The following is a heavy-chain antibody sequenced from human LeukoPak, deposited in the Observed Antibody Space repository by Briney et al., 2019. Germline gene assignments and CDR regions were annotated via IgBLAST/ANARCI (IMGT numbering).Heavy chain of an antibody. V-gene: IGHV4-59*08. J-gene: IGHJ4*02. Sequence: PSETLSLTCTVSGASISDYYWSWIRQPPGKGLEGIAYMYYSGIPNYSRSLKSRVTMSADKSNNQVSLTLTSVTAADTAVYYCASHHGRGEAFDYWGRGTLVTVSS. D-gene: IGHD3-10*01. CDR1: GASISDYY. CDR3: ASHHGRGEAFDY. CDR2: MYYSGIP.